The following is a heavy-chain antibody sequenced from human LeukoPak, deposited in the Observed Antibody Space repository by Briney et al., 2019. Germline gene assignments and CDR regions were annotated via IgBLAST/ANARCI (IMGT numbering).Heavy chain of an antibody. CDR2: INSDGSST. CDR3: ARVKAGYYYYMDV. V-gene: IGHV3-74*01. Sequence: GGSLRLSCAASGFTFSSYWMHWVRQAPGKGLVWVSRINSDGSSTSCADSVKGRFTISRDNAKNTLYLQMNSLRAEDTALYYCARVKAGYYYYMDVWGKGTTVTVSS. J-gene: IGHJ6*03. CDR1: GFTFSSYW. D-gene: IGHD3-10*01.